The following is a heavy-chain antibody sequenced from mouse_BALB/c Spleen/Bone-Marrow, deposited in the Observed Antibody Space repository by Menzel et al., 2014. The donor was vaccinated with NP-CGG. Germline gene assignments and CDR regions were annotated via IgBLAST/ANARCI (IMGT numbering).Heavy chain of an antibody. CDR2: INPSNGRT. CDR3: ARGRPSAMDY. V-gene: IGHV1S81*02. J-gene: IGHJ4*01. CDR1: GNTFTSYW. Sequence: QVQLQQSGAELVKPGASVKLSCKASGNTFTSYWMHWVKQRPGQGLEWIGEINPSNGRTNYNEKFKSKATLTVDKSSSTAYMQLSSLTSEDSAVYYCARGRPSAMDYWGQGTSVTVSS.